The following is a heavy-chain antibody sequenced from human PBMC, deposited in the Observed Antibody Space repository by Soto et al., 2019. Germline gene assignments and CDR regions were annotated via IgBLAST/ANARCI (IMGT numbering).Heavy chain of an antibody. Sequence: QVQLVESGGGVVQPGRSLRLSCAASGFTFSSYGMHWVRQAPGKGLEWVAVIRYDGSNKYYADSVKGRFTISRDNSKNTLYLQMNSLRAEDTAVYYCARDYNGDYHYDLWGRGTLVTVSS. CDR2: IRYDGSNK. D-gene: IGHD4-17*01. CDR3: ARDYNGDYHYDL. CDR1: GFTFSSYG. V-gene: IGHV3-33*01. J-gene: IGHJ2*01.